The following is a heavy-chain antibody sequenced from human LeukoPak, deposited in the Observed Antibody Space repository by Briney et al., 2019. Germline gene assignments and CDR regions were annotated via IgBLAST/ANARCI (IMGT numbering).Heavy chain of an antibody. CDR2: MWFDGSNI. V-gene: IGHV3-33*08. Sequence: GGSLRLSCAASGFTFSDYYMSWIRQAPGKGLEWVAVMWFDGSNIYYADSVKGRFTISRENSKNTLYLQMDSLRAEDTAVYYCARDYSSSWLRFFDYWGQGTLVTVSS. J-gene: IGHJ4*02. D-gene: IGHD6-6*01. CDR1: GFTFSDYY. CDR3: ARDYSSSWLRFFDY.